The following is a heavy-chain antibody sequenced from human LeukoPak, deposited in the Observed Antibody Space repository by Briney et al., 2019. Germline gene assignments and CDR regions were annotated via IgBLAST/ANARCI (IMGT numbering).Heavy chain of an antibody. D-gene: IGHD3-9*01. CDR2: IYHSGST. CDR3: ARDFDWLLVGADYYYGMDV. CDR1: GYSISSGYY. J-gene: IGHJ6*02. Sequence: ETSETLSLTCTVSGYSISSGYYWGWIRQPPGKGLEWIGSIYHSGSTYYNPSLKSRVTISVDTSKNQFSLKLSSVTAADTAVYYCARDFDWLLVGADYYYGMDVWGQGTTVTVSS. V-gene: IGHV4-38-2*02.